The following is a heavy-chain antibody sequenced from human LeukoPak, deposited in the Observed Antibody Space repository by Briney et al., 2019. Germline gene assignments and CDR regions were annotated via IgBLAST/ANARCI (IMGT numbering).Heavy chain of an antibody. J-gene: IGHJ6*02. CDR3: ARTVVYSSSSPYYYGMDV. V-gene: IGHV1-69*13. CDR1: GGTFSNYA. CDR2: IIPIFGTT. D-gene: IGHD6-6*01. Sequence: SVKVSCKASGGTFSNYAISWVRQAPGQGLEWMGGIIPIFGTTNYAQKFQGRVTVTADESTSTAYMELSSLRSEDTAVYYCARTVVYSSSSPYYYGMDVWGQGTTVTVSS.